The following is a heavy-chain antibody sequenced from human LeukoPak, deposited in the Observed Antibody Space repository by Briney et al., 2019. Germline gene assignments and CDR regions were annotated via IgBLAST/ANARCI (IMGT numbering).Heavy chain of an antibody. CDR3: ARGDCSGGSCFLPEYLRH. J-gene: IGHJ1*01. CDR1: GYTVASYS. D-gene: IGHD2-15*01. CDR2: ISAYNGNT. V-gene: IGHV1-18*01. Sequence: ASVKVSCKASGYTVASYSISWVRQAPGHGLEWMGWISAYNGNTNYAQKLKGRVTMTTDTSTNTAYMELRSLRSDDTAVYHCARGDCSGGSCFLPEYLRHWGQGTLVTVSS.